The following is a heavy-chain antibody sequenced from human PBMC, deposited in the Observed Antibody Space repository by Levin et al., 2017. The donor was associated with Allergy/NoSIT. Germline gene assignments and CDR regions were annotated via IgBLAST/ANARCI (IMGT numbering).Heavy chain of an antibody. CDR1: GGSLNSYG. CDR3: ARGPSGLLVYAMDV. J-gene: IGHJ6*02. V-gene: IGHV1-69*13. CDR2: IIPIYDTP. Sequence: SVKVSCKASGGSLNSYGFSWVRHAPGQGLEWMGGIIPIYDTPNYAQKFLGRVTITADEPTSTVYMELSSLRSVDTAVYYCARGPSGLLVYAMDVWGQGTTVFVSS.